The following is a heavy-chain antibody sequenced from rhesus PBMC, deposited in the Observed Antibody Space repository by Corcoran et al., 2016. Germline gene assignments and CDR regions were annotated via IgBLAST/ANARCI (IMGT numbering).Heavy chain of an antibody. Sequence: QVQLQESGPGQVKPSETLSLTCAVSGGSFSSYWWSWIRQSPGKGLEWVGEINGHSGSTNYNPSLKSRVTISKDASKNQFSLNLSSVTAADTAVYYCTMGTDLDYWGQGVLVTVSS. CDR2: INGHSGST. D-gene: IGHD7-45*01. CDR3: TMGTDLDY. CDR1: GGSFSSYW. V-gene: IGHV4-80*01. J-gene: IGHJ4*01.